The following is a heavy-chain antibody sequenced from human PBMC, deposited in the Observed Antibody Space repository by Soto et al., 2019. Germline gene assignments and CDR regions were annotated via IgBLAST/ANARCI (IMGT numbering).Heavy chain of an antibody. J-gene: IGHJ6*02. V-gene: IGHV1-18*01. D-gene: IGHD3-10*01. CDR3: ARGYYYGSGGPYQGGMDV. CDR2: ISTYTGNT. Sequence: QVHLVQSGAEVKKPGASVKVSCKASGYTFTNYDINWVRQAPGQGLEWMGWISTYTGNTNYAQKLPGRVTMTTDTSTSTACMELRSLRSDDTAVYSCARGYYYGSGGPYQGGMDVWGQGTTVTVSS. CDR1: GYTFTNYD.